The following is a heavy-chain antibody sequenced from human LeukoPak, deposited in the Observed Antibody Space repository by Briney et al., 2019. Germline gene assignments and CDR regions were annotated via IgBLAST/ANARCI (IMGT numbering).Heavy chain of an antibody. CDR3: ARDIEVFGLGESTSRDAFDI. CDR2: ISSSSSYI. V-gene: IGHV3-21*01. D-gene: IGHD2-2*01. CDR1: GFTFSSYS. Sequence: GGSLRLSCAASGFTFSSYSMNWVRQAPGKGLEWVSSISSSSSYIYYADSVKGRFTISRDNAKNPLYLQMNSLRAEDTAVYYCARDIEVFGLGESTSRDAFDIWGQGTMVTVSS. J-gene: IGHJ3*02.